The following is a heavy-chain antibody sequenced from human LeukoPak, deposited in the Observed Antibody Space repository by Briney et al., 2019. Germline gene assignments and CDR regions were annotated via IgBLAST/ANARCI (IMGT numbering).Heavy chain of an antibody. J-gene: IGHJ4*02. CDR2: IYYTGST. CDR3: ARQRTWYYGSGSQYYFDY. V-gene: IGHV4-59*02. D-gene: IGHD3-10*01. Sequence: SETLSLTCTVSGGSVSDYYWSWIRQSPGKGLEWIGYIYYTGSTSYNPSLRSRVTMSADTSKNQFSLKLSSVTAADTAVYYCARQRTWYYGSGSQYYFDYWGQGTLVTVSS. CDR1: GGSVSDYY.